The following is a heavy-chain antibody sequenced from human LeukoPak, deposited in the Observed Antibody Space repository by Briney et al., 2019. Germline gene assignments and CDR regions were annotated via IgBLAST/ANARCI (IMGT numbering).Heavy chain of an antibody. D-gene: IGHD3-22*01. Sequence: SETLSLTCTVSGGSISSHYWSWIRQPPGKGLEWIGYIYYSGSTNYNPSLKSRVTISVDTSKNQFSLKLSSVTAADTAVYYCARHYYDSSGYSFDYWGQGTLVTVSS. CDR3: ARHYYDSSGYSFDY. CDR2: IYYSGST. J-gene: IGHJ4*02. V-gene: IGHV4-59*08. CDR1: GGSISSHY.